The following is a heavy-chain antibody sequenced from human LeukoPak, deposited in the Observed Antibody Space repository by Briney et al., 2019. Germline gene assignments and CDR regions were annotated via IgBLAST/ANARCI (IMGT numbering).Heavy chain of an antibody. CDR2: ISSHGGST. CDR3: ARVNSGSSDQRLYAFDM. V-gene: IGHV3-64*01. CDR1: GFTFSSYA. J-gene: IGHJ3*02. Sequence: AGGSLRLSCAASGFTFSSYAMHWVRQAPGKGLEYVSAISSHGGSTFYANSVKGRFTISRDDSKNTLYLQMGSLRAEDMAVYYCARVNSGSSDQRLYAFDMWGQGTMVTVSS. D-gene: IGHD1-26*01.